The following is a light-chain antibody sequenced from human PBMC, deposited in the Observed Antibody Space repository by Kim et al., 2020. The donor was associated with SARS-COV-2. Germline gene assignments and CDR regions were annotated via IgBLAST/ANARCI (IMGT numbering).Light chain of an antibody. CDR2: DVS. Sequence: GQSITISCTGTTTDIGAYNYVSWYQQYPGKAPKLIIYDVSHRPSGVSDRFSGSKSANTASLTISGLQPEDEADYYCSSYSTTSLGVFGGGTKLTVL. J-gene: IGLJ3*02. CDR1: TTDIGAYNY. CDR3: SSYSTTSLGV. V-gene: IGLV2-14*03.